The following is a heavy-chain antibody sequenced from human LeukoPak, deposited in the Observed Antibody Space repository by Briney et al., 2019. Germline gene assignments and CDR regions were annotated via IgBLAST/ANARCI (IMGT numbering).Heavy chain of an antibody. CDR1: GGSFSGYY. J-gene: IGHJ4*02. CDR2: IYYSGST. CDR3: ARVVGATKMSLDS. D-gene: IGHD1-26*01. Sequence: SETLSLTCAVYGGSFSGYYWNLIRQHPGKGLEWIGYIYYSGSTDYNPSLKSRVTISVDTSKNQFSLKLSSVTAADTAVYYCARVVGATKMSLDSWGQGTLVTVSS. V-gene: IGHV4-31*11.